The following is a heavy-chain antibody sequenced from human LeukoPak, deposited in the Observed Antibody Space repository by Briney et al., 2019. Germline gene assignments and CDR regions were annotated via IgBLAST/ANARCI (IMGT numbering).Heavy chain of an antibody. D-gene: IGHD3-10*01. CDR3: ARGRDGGNYYGMDV. CDR2: IIPIFGTA. V-gene: IGHV1-69*06. J-gene: IGHJ6*04. CDR1: GGTFSSYA. Sequence: SVKVSCKASGGTFSSYAISWVRQAPGQGLEWMGGIIPIFGTANYAQKFQGRVTITADKSTSTAYMELSSLRSEDTAVYYCARGRDGGNYYGMDVWGKGTTVTVSS.